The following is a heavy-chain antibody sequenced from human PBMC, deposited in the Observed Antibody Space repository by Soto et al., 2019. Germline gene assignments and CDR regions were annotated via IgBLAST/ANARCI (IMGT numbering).Heavy chain of an antibody. CDR3: ARAVDYNESGVYSS. V-gene: IGHV3-11*05. D-gene: IGHD3-22*01. CDR2: ISSGSSYT. J-gene: IGHJ5*02. CDR1: GFTFNDYY. Sequence: PGGSLRLSCAASGFTFNDYYMSWIRQAPGKGLEWVSYISSGSSYTNYADSVKGRFTNSRDNAKKTLYLQMNSLRAEDTAVYYCARAVDYNESGVYSSWGQGPLVTVS.